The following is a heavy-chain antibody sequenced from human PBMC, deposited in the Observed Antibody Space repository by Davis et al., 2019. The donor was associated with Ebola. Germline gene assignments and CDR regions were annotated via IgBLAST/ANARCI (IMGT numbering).Heavy chain of an antibody. CDR1: GFTFSIYG. CDR3: AKDLRAYIVGATTRDYFDY. Sequence: GESLKISCAASGFTFSIYGMHWVRQAPGEGLEWVTLIRPDGNDEYYADSVKGRFTISRDNSKNTLYLQMNSLRAEDTAVYYCAKDLRAYIVGATTRDYFDYWGQGTLVTVSS. CDR2: IRPDGNDE. D-gene: IGHD1-26*01. J-gene: IGHJ4*02. V-gene: IGHV3-30*02.